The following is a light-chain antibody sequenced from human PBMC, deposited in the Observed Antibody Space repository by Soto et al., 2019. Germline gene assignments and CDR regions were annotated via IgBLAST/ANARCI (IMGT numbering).Light chain of an antibody. CDR3: QQYSEYPWT. CDR2: KAS. Sequence: DIQMTQSPSTLSASVGDRVSITCRASQTISSWLAWYQQKPGKAPKLLVYKASSLEGGFPSRFSGSASGTEFSLTVSSLQPDDFAIYYCQQYSEYPWTFGQGTTVDVK. CDR1: QTISSW. J-gene: IGKJ1*01. V-gene: IGKV1-5*03.